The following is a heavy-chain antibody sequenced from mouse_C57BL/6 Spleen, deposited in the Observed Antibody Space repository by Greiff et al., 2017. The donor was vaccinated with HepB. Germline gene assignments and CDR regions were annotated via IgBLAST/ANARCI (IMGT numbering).Heavy chain of an antibody. V-gene: IGHV1-18*01. Sequence: VQLKQSGPELVKPGASVKIPCKASGYTFTDYNMDWVKQSHGKSLEWIGDINPNNGGTIYNQKFKGKATLTVDKSSSTAYMELRSLTSEDTAVYYCVVGYDYDSYWYFDVWGTGTTVTVSS. CDR2: INPNNGGT. CDR3: VVGYDYDSYWYFDV. CDR1: GYTFTDYN. J-gene: IGHJ1*03. D-gene: IGHD2-4*01.